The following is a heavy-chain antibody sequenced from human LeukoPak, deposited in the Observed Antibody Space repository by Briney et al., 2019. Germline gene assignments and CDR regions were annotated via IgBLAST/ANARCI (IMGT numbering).Heavy chain of an antibody. V-gene: IGHV3-21*01. Sequence: GGSLRLSCAASGFTFSSYSMNWVRQAPGKGLEWVSSISSSSSHIYYADSVKGRFTISRDNSKNSLYLQMNSLRAEDTAVYYCARDLGTACCGGCGYREVGSFDYWGQGTLVTVSS. CDR1: GFTFSSYS. D-gene: IGHD2-21*01. CDR2: ISSSSSHI. J-gene: IGHJ4*02. CDR3: ARDLGTACCGGCGYREVGSFDY.